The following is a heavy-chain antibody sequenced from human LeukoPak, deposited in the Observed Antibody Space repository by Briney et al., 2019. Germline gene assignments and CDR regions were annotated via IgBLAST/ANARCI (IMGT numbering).Heavy chain of an antibody. Sequence: SETLSLTCTVSGGSISGYFWSWIRQPAGQGPELIGRIYTNGDTRYNPSLKSRVTMSVDTSKNQLSLKLRPVTAADTAVYYCARAAGAAGGQYFDYWGQGMLVTVSS. V-gene: IGHV4-4*07. CDR1: GGSISGYF. CDR3: ARAAGAAGGQYFDY. J-gene: IGHJ4*02. CDR2: IYTNGDT. D-gene: IGHD6-13*01.